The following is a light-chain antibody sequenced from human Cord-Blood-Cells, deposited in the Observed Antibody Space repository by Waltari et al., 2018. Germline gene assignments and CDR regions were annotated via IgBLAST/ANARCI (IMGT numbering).Light chain of an antibody. Sequence: QSALTQPASVSGSPGQSITISCTGTSSDVGGYNYVPWYQQHPGKAPKLMIYDVSNRPSGVPNRFAGSKSGNTASLTISGLQAEDEADYYCSSYTSSSTVVFGGGTKLTVL. J-gene: IGLJ2*01. CDR1: SSDVGGYNY. CDR2: DVS. CDR3: SSYTSSSTVV. V-gene: IGLV2-14*01.